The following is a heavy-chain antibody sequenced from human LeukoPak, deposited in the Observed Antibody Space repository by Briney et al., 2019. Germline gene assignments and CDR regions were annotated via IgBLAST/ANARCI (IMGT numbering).Heavy chain of an antibody. CDR1: GGTFSSYA. J-gene: IGHJ1*01. D-gene: IGHD4-23*01. CDR2: IIPIFGTA. Sequence: SVKVSCKASGGTFSSYAISWVRQAPGQGLEWMGGIIPIFGTANYAQKFQGRVTITADKSTSTAYMELSSLRSEDTAVYYCATKTTVVTPEYFQHWGQGTLVTVSS. V-gene: IGHV1-69*06. CDR3: ATKTTVVTPEYFQH.